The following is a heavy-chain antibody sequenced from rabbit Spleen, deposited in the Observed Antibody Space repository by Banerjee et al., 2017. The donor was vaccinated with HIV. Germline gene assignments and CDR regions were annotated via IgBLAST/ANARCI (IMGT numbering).Heavy chain of an antibody. CDR2: IDTGSSGFP. D-gene: IGHD8-1*01. CDR1: GVSFSGNSY. J-gene: IGHJ6*01. Sequence: QSLEESGGDLVKPGASLTLTCIASGVSFSGNSYMCWVRQAPGKGVEWIVCIDTGSSGFPYFASWAKGRFTISKTSSTTVTLQMASLTAADMATYFWSRDSGSSFSSYGIDLWGQGTLVTVS. V-gene: IGHV1S40*01. CDR3: SRDSGSSFSSYGIDL.